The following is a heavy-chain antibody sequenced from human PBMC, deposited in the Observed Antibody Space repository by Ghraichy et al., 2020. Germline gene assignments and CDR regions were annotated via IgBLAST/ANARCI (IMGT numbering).Heavy chain of an antibody. CDR1: GFTFSTSH. D-gene: IGHD6-19*01. CDR2: IRFDGDK. CDR3: AKDNGAWYLNY. V-gene: IGHV3-30*02. J-gene: IGHJ4*02. Sequence: GGSLRLSCATSGFTFSTSHMHWVRQAPGKGLEWVAIIRFDGDKYYVDALKGRFTISRDNSKNTIYLQMSSLRTADSAVYYCAKDNGAWYLNYWGQGTLVTVSS.